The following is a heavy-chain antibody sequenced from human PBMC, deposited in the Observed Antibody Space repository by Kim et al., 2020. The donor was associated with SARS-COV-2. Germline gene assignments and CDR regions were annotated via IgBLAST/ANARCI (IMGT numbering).Heavy chain of an antibody. CDR1: GFTFSSYD. CDR2: IGTAGDT. V-gene: IGHV3-13*01. J-gene: IGHJ2*01. Sequence: GGSLRLSCAASGFTFSSYDMHWVRQATGKGLEWVSAIGTAGDTYYPGSVKGRFTISRENAKNSLYLQMNSLRAGDTAVYYCARSPLAGERGYFDLWGRGTLVTVSS. CDR3: ARSPLAGERGYFDL. D-gene: IGHD7-27*01.